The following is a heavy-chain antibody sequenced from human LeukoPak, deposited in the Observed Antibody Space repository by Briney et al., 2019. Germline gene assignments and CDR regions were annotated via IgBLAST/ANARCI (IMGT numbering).Heavy chain of an antibody. J-gene: IGHJ4*02. D-gene: IGHD3-9*01. CDR1: GFTFSSYA. CDR3: ARDLTRPYDILTGYYISPWGFDY. V-gene: IGHV3-23*01. Sequence: GGSLRLSCAASGFTFSSYAMSWVRQAPGKGLEWVSAISGSGGSTYYADSVKGRFTISRDNSKNTLYLQMNSLRAEDTALYYCARDLTRPYDILTGYYISPWGFDYWGQGTLVTVSS. CDR2: ISGSGGST.